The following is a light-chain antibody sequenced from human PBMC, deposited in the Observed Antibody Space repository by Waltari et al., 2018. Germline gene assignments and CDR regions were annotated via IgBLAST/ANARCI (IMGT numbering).Light chain of an antibody. V-gene: IGKV1-9*01. CDR1: QGISSY. CDR2: AAS. CDR3: QQLNSYPREIT. J-gene: IGKJ4*01. Sequence: DIQLTQSPSFLSASVGDRVTITCRASQGISSYVAWYQQRPGKAPKLLIYAASTLQSGVPSRFSGSASGTEFTLTISSLQPEDFATYYCQQLNSYPREITFGGGTKVEIK.